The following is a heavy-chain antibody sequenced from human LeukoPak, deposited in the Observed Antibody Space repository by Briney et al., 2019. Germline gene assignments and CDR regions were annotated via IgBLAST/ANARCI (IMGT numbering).Heavy chain of an antibody. Sequence: SETLSPTCAVYGGSFSGYYWRWIRQPPGKGLEWIGEINHSGSTNYNPSLKSRVTISVDTSKNQFSLKLSSVTAADTAVYYCARGPGCSGGSCYLDLDYWGQGTLVTVSS. J-gene: IGHJ4*02. CDR3: ARGPGCSGGSCYLDLDY. CDR1: GGSFSGYY. D-gene: IGHD2-15*01. CDR2: INHSGST. V-gene: IGHV4-34*01.